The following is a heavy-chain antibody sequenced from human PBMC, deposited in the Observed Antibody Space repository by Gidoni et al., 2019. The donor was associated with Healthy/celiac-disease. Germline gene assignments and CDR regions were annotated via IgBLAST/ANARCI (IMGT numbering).Heavy chain of an antibody. CDR3: AKDGYCSSTSCYPSAFDI. D-gene: IGHD2-2*03. J-gene: IGHJ3*02. Sequence: QVQLVESGGGVVQPGRSLRPSCAASGFTFSRYGMHWVRQAPGKGMEWVAVISYEGSNKYYADSVKGRFTISRDNSKTTLYLQMNSLRAEDTAVYYCAKDGYCSSTSCYPSAFDIWGQGTMVTVSS. CDR1: GFTFSRYG. V-gene: IGHV3-30*18. CDR2: ISYEGSNK.